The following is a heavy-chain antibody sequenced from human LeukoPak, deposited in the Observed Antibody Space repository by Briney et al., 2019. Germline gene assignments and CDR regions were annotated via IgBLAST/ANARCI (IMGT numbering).Heavy chain of an antibody. D-gene: IGHD5-24*01. CDR1: GFTFSSC. Sequence: GGSLRLSCAASGFTFSSCMNWVRQAPGKGLEWVANIKQDGSKKSYVDSVKGRFTISRDNAKNSLYLQMNSLRAEDTAIYYCTRVGYIDEGIDYWGQGTLVTVSS. CDR3: TRVGYIDEGIDY. CDR2: IKQDGSKK. J-gene: IGHJ4*02. V-gene: IGHV3-7*04.